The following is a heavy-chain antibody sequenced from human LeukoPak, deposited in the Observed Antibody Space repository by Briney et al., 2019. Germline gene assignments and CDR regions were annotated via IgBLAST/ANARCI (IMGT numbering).Heavy chain of an antibody. V-gene: IGHV3-21*01. CDR1: GFTFSSYS. Sequence: GVLRLSCAASGFTFSSYSMNWLRQAPGKGLEWVSSVSSSSSYIYYANSVKGRFTISRDNAKTSLYLQMNSLGVEDTAVYYCARWDRFHGVWGQGTLVTVSS. D-gene: IGHD1-14*01. CDR3: ARWDRFHGV. CDR2: VSSSSSYI. J-gene: IGHJ4*02.